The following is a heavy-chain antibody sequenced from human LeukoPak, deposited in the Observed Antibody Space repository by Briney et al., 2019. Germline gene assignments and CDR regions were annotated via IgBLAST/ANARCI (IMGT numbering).Heavy chain of an antibody. CDR2: ISYSGST. Sequence: SETLSLTCTVSGGSISRYYWSWIRQPPGKGLEWIGHISYSGSTNYNPSLKSRVTISLDTSKNQFSLRLSSVTAADTAVYYCARDSSWDTSGYYDYWGQGTLVTVSS. V-gene: IGHV4-59*01. J-gene: IGHJ4*02. D-gene: IGHD3-22*01. CDR1: GGSISRYY. CDR3: ARDSSWDTSGYYDY.